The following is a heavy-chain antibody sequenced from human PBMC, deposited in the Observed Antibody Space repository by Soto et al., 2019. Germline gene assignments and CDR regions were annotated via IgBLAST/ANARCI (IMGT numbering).Heavy chain of an antibody. J-gene: IGHJ5*02. CDR3: ARDYGYCSGGSCYSNPPDWFDP. CDR2: IIPIFGTA. Sequence: GASVKVSCKASGGSFSSYAISWVRQAPGQGLEWMGGIIPIFGTANYAQKFQGRVTITADESTSTAYMELSSLRSEDTAVYYCARDYGYCSGGSCYSNPPDWFDPWGQGTLVTV. V-gene: IGHV1-69*13. D-gene: IGHD2-15*01. CDR1: GGSFSSYA.